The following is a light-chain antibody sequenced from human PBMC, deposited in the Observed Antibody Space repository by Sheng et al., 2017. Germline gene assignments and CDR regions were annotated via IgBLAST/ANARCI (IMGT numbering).Light chain of an antibody. V-gene: IGKV1-27*01. CDR2: AVS. CDR1: QDIDNY. Sequence: DIEMTQSPSSLSASVGDRVTISCRASQDIDNYLVWYQQRPGKAPKVLIYAVSTLQSGVPLRFSGSGSGTDFTLTINNLQPEDVATYYCQKYNSVPRTFGPGTKVEI. J-gene: IGKJ3*01. CDR3: QKYNSVPRT.